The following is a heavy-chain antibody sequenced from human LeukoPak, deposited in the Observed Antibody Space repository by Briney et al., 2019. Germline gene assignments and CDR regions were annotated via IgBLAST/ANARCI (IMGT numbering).Heavy chain of an antibody. CDR2: ISSSSSTI. Sequence: PGGSLRLSCAASGFTFSSYSMNWVRQAPGKGLEWVSYISSSSSTIYYADSVKGRFTISRDNGKNSLYLQMNSLRAEDTAVYYCARSGLSRFGFWGQGTLVTVSS. D-gene: IGHD2/OR15-2a*01. CDR3: ARSGLSRFGF. V-gene: IGHV3-48*01. J-gene: IGHJ4*02. CDR1: GFTFSSYS.